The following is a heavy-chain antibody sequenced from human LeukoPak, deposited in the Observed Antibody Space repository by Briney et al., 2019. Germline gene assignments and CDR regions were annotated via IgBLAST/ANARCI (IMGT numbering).Heavy chain of an antibody. V-gene: IGHV3-48*03. J-gene: IGHJ4*02. CDR3: ARDIIPAYCSGGSCYGTMLINIDY. CDR1: GFTFSSYE. CDR2: ISSSGSTI. D-gene: IGHD2-15*01. Sequence: PGGSLRLSCAASGFTFSSYEMNWVRQAPGKWLEWVSYISSSGSTIYYADSVKGRFTISRDNAKNSLYLQMNSLRAEDTAVYYCARDIIPAYCSGGSCYGTMLINIDYWGQGTLVTVSS.